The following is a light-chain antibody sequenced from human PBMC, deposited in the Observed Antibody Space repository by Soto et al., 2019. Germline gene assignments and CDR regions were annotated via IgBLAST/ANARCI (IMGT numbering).Light chain of an antibody. CDR2: EVS. CDR3: SSFAANDNVV. J-gene: IGLJ3*02. Sequence: QSALTQPASVSGTPGQSITISCTGSNSDVGIYDFVSWYQHHPGRAPKLIVSEVSHRPSGVSNRFSGSKSGNTASLTVSGLQAGDEADYYCSSFAANDNVVFGGGTKVTVL. CDR1: NSDVGIYDF. V-gene: IGLV2-14*01.